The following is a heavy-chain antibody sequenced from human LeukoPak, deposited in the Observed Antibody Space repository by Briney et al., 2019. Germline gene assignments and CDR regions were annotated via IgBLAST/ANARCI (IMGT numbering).Heavy chain of an antibody. V-gene: IGHV4-59*01. CDR3: ARAYSSSWYYYYGMDV. J-gene: IGHJ6*02. Sequence: SQTLSLTCPVSAASISSYYWSWVRQPPGEGLEWIGYIYYSESTNYNPTLKSRVTISVDTSKKQFPLKLSSVTAADTAVHYCARAYSSSWYYYYGMDVWGQGTTVTVSS. CDR2: IYYSEST. CDR1: AASISSYY. D-gene: IGHD6-13*01.